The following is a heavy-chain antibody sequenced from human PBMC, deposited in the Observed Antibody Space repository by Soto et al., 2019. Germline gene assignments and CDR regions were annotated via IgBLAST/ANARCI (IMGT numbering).Heavy chain of an antibody. J-gene: IGHJ6*02. Sequence: PSETLSLTCTVSGGSISSYYWNWIRQPPGKGLEWIGDIYYSGSTNYSPSLKSRVTMSVDTSKNQFSLKLSSVTAADSAVYYCARLSGDYYGSDVWGQGTTVTVSS. V-gene: IGHV4-59*01. CDR2: IYYSGST. CDR1: GGSISSYY. D-gene: IGHD3-10*01. CDR3: ARLSGDYYGSDV.